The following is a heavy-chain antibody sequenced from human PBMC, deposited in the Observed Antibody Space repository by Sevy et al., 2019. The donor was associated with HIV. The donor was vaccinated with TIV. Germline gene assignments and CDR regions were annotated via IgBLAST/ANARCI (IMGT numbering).Heavy chain of an antibody. J-gene: IGHJ4*02. V-gene: IGHV3-23*01. Sequence: GGSLRLSCAASGLTLTTTGMSWVRQAPGKGLEWVAGVTSDGTTYYANSVRDRCTVSRDNSKNTLYLQLNSLRADDTAVFYCAGGDTTMITDLDYWGQGTLVTVSS. CDR1: GLTLTTTG. CDR2: VTSDGTT. D-gene: IGHD3-16*01. CDR3: AGGDTTMITDLDY.